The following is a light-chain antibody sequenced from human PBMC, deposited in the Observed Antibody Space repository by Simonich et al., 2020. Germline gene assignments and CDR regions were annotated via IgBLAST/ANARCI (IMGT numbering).Light chain of an antibody. Sequence: DIVMTQSPDSLAVSLGERATINCKSSQSVLYSSNNQNYLAWYQQKPGQPPKLLIYWASTREAGVPDRLSGSGSGTDFTLTISSLQAEDVAVYYCQQYYSTPRTFGQGTKVEIK. CDR2: WAS. CDR1: QSVLYSSNNQNY. J-gene: IGKJ1*01. CDR3: QQYYSTPRT. V-gene: IGKV4-1*01.